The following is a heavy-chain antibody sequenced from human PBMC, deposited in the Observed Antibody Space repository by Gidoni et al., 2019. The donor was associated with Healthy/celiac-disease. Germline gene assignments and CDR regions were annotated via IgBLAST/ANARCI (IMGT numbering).Heavy chain of an antibody. D-gene: IGHD1-7*01. V-gene: IGHV4-59*01. CDR2: IYYSGST. CDR1: GGSISSYY. Sequence: QVQLQVSGPGLVKPSETLSLTCPVSGGSISSYYWSWIRQPPGKGLEWIGYIYYSGSTNYNPSLKSRVTISVDTSKNQFSLKLSSVTAADTAVYYCARDRLELRAFDIWGQGTMVTVSS. J-gene: IGHJ3*02. CDR3: ARDRLELRAFDI.